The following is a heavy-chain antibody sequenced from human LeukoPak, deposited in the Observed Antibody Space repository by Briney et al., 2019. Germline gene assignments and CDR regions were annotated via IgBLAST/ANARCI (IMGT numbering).Heavy chain of an antibody. J-gene: IGHJ4*02. V-gene: IGHV1-2*02. D-gene: IGHD6-13*01. CDR3: ARATIAAAGTEYYFDY. CDR1: GGTFSSYA. CDR2: INPNSGGT. Sequence: VASVKVSCKASGGTFSSYAISWVRQAPGQGLEWMGWINPNSGGTNYAQKFQGRVTMTRDTSISTAYMELSRLRSDDTAVYYCARATIAAAGTEYYFDYWGQGTLVTVSS.